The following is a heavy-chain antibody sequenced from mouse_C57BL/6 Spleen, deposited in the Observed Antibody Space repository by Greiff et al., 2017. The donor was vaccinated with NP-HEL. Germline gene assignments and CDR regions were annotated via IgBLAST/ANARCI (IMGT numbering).Heavy chain of an antibody. CDR2: ISDGGSYT. V-gene: IGHV5-4*01. CDR3: ARERVLYFDY. Sequence: EVQGVESGGGLVKPGGSLKLSCAASGFTFSSYAMSWVRQTPEKRLEWVATISDGGSYTYYPDNVKGRFTISRDNAKNNLYLQMSHLKSEDTAMYYCARERVLYFDYWGQGTTLTVSS. CDR1: GFTFSSYA. J-gene: IGHJ2*01.